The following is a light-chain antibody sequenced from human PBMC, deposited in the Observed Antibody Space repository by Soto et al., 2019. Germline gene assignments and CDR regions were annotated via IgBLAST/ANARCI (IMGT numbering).Light chain of an antibody. Sequence: ILSTQSPSSLSASVGYIVTSVSRASQSISSYLNWDQQKPGKAPKLPIYAASSLQSGVPSRFSVSGSGTDFTLTISRLQPEDFATYYCQQSYSTPPIAVGQGTRLEIK. J-gene: IGKJ5*01. CDR1: QSISSY. CDR3: QQSYSTPPIA. CDR2: AAS. V-gene: IGKV1-39*01.